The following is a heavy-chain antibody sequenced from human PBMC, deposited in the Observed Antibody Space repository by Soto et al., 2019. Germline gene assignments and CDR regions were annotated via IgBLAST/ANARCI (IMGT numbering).Heavy chain of an antibody. CDR3: ARQGGGDCSGGSCYTLSYYYGMDV. CDR1: GFTFSSYW. Sequence: PGGSLRLSCAASGFTFSSYWMSWVRQAPGKGLEWVANIKQDGSEKYYVDSVKGRFTISRDNAKNSLYLQMNSLRAEGTAVYYCARQGGGDCSGGSCYTLSYYYGMDVWGQGTTVTVS. J-gene: IGHJ6*02. D-gene: IGHD2-15*01. CDR2: IKQDGSEK. V-gene: IGHV3-7*03.